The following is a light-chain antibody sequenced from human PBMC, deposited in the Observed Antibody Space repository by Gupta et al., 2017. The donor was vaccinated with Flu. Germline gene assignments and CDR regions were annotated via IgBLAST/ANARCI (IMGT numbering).Light chain of an antibody. CDR2: KVS. CDR3: RQGISPPPT. Sequence: DVVMTQSPLSLSVTLGQPATISCKSSQSLVFSDGNAHVCWFQQRPGQSPRRLIYKVSTRDSGVPDRFSGSGSGTDFTLKISKVEAEDVGVYYCRQGISPPPTFGQGTKVEIK. CDR1: QSLVFSDGNAH. V-gene: IGKV2-30*01. J-gene: IGKJ1*01.